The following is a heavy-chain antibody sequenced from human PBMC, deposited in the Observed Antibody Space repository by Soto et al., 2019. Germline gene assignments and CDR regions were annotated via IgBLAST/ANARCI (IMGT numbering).Heavy chain of an antibody. D-gene: IGHD4-17*01. CDR3: ARDLRGHYGP. CDR1: GFNFRNFN. Sequence: GSLRLSCEGPGFNFRNFNMIWVRQAPGKGLEWVSSVSGSSSYIYYADSVKGRFTVSRDNANNLVFLQMNGLRPEDTAMYYCARDLRGHYGPWGQGTMVTVSS. V-gene: IGHV3-21*06. J-gene: IGHJ3*01. CDR2: VSGSSSYI.